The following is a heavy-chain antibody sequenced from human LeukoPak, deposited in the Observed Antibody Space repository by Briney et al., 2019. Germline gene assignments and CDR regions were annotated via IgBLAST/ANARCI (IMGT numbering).Heavy chain of an antibody. CDR1: GYSISSGYY. V-gene: IGHV4-38-2*02. J-gene: IGHJ1*01. CDR3: ARYLDYGGNSRVFQH. CDR2: IYHSGST. Sequence: SETLSLTCTVSGYSISSGYYWGWIRQPPGKGLEWIGSIYHSGSTYYNPSLKSRVTISIDTSKNQFSLKLSSVTAADTAVYYRARYLDYGGNSRVFQHWGQGTLVTVSS. D-gene: IGHD4-23*01.